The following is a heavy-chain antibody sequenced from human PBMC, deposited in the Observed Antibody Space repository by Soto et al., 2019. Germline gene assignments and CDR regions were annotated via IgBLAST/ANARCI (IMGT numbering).Heavy chain of an antibody. CDR1: GFAFSNYA. CDR3: ARDSYGMDV. V-gene: IGHV3-30-3*01. Sequence: QEQLVESGGGVVQPGRSLRLSCTVYGFAFSNYAMHWVRQAPGKGLEWVAVISYAETSKYYADSVKGRFSISRDNSKNTFYLQMNSLRPEDTAVYYCARDSYGMDVWCQGTTVTVSS. CDR2: ISYAETSK. J-gene: IGHJ6*02.